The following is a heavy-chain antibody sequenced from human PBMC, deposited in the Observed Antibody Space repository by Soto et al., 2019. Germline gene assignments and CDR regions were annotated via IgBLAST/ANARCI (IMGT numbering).Heavy chain of an antibody. Sequence: SLRLSCAASGFTFSSYAMSWVRQAPGKGLEWVSAISGSGGSTYYADSVKGRFTISRDNSKNTLYLQMNSLRAEDTAVYYCAKGPTYDSSGYHAFDIWGQGTMVTVSS. J-gene: IGHJ3*02. CDR3: AKGPTYDSSGYHAFDI. D-gene: IGHD3-22*01. V-gene: IGHV3-23*01. CDR1: GFTFSSYA. CDR2: ISGSGGST.